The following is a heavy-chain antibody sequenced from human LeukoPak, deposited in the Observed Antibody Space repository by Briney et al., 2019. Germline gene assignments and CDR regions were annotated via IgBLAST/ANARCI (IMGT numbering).Heavy chain of an antibody. Sequence: SETLSLTCTVSGGSISSSFYSWGWIRQPPGKGLEWIGTIFYSGSTYNNPSLKSRVTVSMDMSKNQFSLKLTSVTAADTAVYYCASRRVAAPFDCWGQGTLVTVSS. D-gene: IGHD6-6*01. CDR1: GGSISSSFYS. J-gene: IGHJ4*02. V-gene: IGHV4-39*01. CDR2: IFYSGST. CDR3: ASRRVAAPFDC.